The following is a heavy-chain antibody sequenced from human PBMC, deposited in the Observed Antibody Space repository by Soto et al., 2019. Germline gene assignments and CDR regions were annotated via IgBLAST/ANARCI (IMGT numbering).Heavy chain of an antibody. J-gene: IGHJ5*02. Sequence: PGESLTLSCTGFGYTFTTFWISWVRQMPGKGLEYMGIIYPSDSDSRYSPSFQGQVTFSADKSINTAYLQWSSLKASDTAMYYCARHGFYGDYSSNYFDPWGQGTLVTVSS. CDR1: GYTFTTFW. CDR3: ARHGFYGDYSSNYFDP. D-gene: IGHD4-17*01. V-gene: IGHV5-51*01. CDR2: IYPSDSDS.